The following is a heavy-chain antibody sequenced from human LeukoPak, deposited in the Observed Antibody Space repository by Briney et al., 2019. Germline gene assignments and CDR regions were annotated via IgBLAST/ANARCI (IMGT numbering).Heavy chain of an antibody. Sequence: AGGSLRLSCAASGFTFRDYWMYWIRQAPGKGLVWVSRIKGDGSHTIYADSAKGRFTISRDNAKNTLYLQMKSLRVEDTALYYCVRDWDHFDFDSWGQGTLVTVSS. D-gene: IGHD1-26*01. J-gene: IGHJ5*01. CDR1: GFTFRDYW. CDR3: VRDWDHFDFDS. V-gene: IGHV3-74*01. CDR2: IKGDGSHT.